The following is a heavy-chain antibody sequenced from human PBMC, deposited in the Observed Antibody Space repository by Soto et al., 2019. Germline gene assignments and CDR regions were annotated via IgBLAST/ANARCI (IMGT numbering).Heavy chain of an antibody. CDR2: LNMEGSST. V-gene: IGHV3-74*01. D-gene: IGHD2-2*02. CDR3: ARASCYTVLCAFDF. Sequence: PRGSLRLSCAASGFTFSSYWVHWVRQPPGKRLEKVLHLNMEGSSTYYAHSMKCRFNISRDNAKNTVYLQMNSLRVEDTAVYYCARASCYTVLCAFDFWGQGTMVTVS. CDR1: GFTFSSYW. J-gene: IGHJ3*01.